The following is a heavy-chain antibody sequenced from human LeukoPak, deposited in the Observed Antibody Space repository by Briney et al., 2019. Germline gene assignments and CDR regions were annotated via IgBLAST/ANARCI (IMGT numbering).Heavy chain of an antibody. V-gene: IGHV1-8*01. J-gene: IGHJ5*02. CDR1: GYSFTGYD. CDR3: ATSAPAARAVATT. Sequence: EASVKVSCKASGYSFTGYDINWVRQATGQGLEWMGWMNPTNGDTGYAQKFQGRLTMTRSTSIKTAYMDLSSLTSEDTAVYYCATSAPAARAVATTWGQGTLVTVSS. D-gene: IGHD6-19*01. CDR2: MNPTNGDT.